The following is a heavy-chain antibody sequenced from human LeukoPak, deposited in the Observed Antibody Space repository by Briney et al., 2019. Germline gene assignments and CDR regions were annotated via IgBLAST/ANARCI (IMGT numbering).Heavy chain of an antibody. CDR1: GGTISNYF. J-gene: IGHJ6*03. V-gene: IGHV4-59*01. CDR3: ARTTEGYCRGGTCYYYYYYMNV. Sequence: SETLSLTCTVSGGTISNYFWSWIRQPPGKGLERIGYIYYSESTNYNPSLKRRVTVSVDTSKTQSSLKLSSVPAADTAVYYCARTTEGYCRGGTCYYYYYYMNVWGKGTTVTVSS. CDR2: IYYSEST. D-gene: IGHD2-15*01.